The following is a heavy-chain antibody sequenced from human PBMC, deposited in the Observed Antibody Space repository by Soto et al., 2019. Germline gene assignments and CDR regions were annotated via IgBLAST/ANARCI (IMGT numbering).Heavy chain of an antibody. CDR2: IIPMFNTA. J-gene: IGHJ6*02. D-gene: IGHD3-3*01. V-gene: IGHV1-69*01. Sequence: QVQLVQSGAEVKKPGCSVKVSCQASGGTFRSYGISWVRQAPGQGREWMGGIIPMFNTANYAQKFQGRVTITADESTSTAYMELSSLRSEDTAVYYCARDPRIGDYYSGMDVWGQGTTVTVSS. CDR1: GGTFRSYG. CDR3: ARDPRIGDYYSGMDV.